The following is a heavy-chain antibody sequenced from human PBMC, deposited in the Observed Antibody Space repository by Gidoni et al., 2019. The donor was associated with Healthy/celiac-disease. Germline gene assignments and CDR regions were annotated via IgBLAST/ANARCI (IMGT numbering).Heavy chain of an antibody. J-gene: IGHJ6*02. CDR1: GFTFSGSA. CDR3: TSRPVGATTVHYGMDV. CDR2: IRSKANSSAT. V-gene: IGHV3-73*02. Sequence: LVASGGGLVQPGGSLNLSFAASGFTFSGSAMHWVRQASGSGLEWVGRIRSKANSSATAYAASVKGRFTTSRDDSKNTAYLQMNSLKTEDTAVYYCTSRPVGATTVHYGMDVWGQGTTVTVSS. D-gene: IGHD1-26*01.